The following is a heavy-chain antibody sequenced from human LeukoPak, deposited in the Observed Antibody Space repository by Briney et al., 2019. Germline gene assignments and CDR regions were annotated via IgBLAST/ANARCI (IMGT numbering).Heavy chain of an antibody. J-gene: IGHJ4*02. CDR3: AKEERLRYFDY. Sequence: SLSLSCAASGFTFDDYAMHWVRHAPGKGLEWVSGISWNSGSIGYADSVKGRFTISRDNAKNSLYLQMNSLRAEDTALYYCAKEERLRYFDYWGQGTLVTVSS. CDR1: GFTFDDYA. D-gene: IGHD5-12*01. V-gene: IGHV3-9*01. CDR2: ISWNSGSI.